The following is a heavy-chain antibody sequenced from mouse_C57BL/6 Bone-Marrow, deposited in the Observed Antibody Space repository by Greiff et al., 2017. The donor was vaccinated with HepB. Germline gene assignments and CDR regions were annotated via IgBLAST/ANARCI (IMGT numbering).Heavy chain of an antibody. Sequence: QVQLKESGPGLVAPSQCLSITCTVSGFSFTSYGVHWVRQPPGKGLEWLVVIGSDGSTTYNSALKSRLSRSKDNSKSQVFLKMNSLQTDDTAMYYCASDGNYAWFAYWGQGTLVTVAA. CDR1: GFSFTSYG. D-gene: IGHD2-1*01. CDR3: ASDGNYAWFAY. CDR2: IGSDGST. J-gene: IGHJ3*01. V-gene: IGHV2-6*03.